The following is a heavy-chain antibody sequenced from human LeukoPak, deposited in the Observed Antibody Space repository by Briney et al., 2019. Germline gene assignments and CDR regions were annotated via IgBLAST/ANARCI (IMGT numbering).Heavy chain of an antibody. V-gene: IGHV4-59*01. CDR3: AKGEYGSGSYHIDY. Sequence: SETLSLTCTVSGGSISNYYWNWIRQPPGKGLEWIGYIYYTGSTNYNPSLKSRVTMSVDTSKNQFSLNLQSVTPEDTAVYYCAKGEYGSGSYHIDYWGQGTLVTVSS. D-gene: IGHD3-10*01. CDR2: IYYTGST. CDR1: GGSISNYY. J-gene: IGHJ4*02.